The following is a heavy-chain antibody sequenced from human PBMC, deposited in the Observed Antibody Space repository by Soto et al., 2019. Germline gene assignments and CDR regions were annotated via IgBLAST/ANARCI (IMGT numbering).Heavy chain of an antibody. CDR2: IYYSGST. CDR1: GGSISSSSYY. CDR3: ASYCSGGSCYSIWFAP. Sequence: SETLSLTCTVSGGSISSSSYYWGWIRQPPGKGLEWIGSIYYSGSTYYNPSLKSRVTISVDTSKNQFSLKLSSVTAADTAVYYCASYCSGGSCYSIWFAPWGQGTLVTVSS. J-gene: IGHJ5*02. V-gene: IGHV4-39*01. D-gene: IGHD2-15*01.